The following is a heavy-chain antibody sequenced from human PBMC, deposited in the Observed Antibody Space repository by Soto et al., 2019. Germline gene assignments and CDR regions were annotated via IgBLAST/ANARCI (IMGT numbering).Heavy chain of an antibody. J-gene: IGHJ2*01. D-gene: IGHD2-8*01. CDR3: AKDNANCWYLDL. Sequence: QVQLVESGGGVVQPGRSLRLSCADSGGTFSSYGMHWVRQAPGKGLGRVAVISYDGSNKYYVDSVKGRFTISRDNSKKTLYLQMNNLRAADTAVYFCAKDNANCWYLDLWGRGTLVTVSS. V-gene: IGHV3-30*18. CDR2: ISYDGSNK. CDR1: GGTFSSYG.